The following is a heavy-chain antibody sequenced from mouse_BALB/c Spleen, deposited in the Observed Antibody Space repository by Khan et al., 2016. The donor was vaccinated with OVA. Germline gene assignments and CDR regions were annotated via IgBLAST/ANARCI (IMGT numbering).Heavy chain of an antibody. CDR3: ARGSGNSRFAY. CDR2: ISTYYGDA. CDR1: GYTFTDFA. D-gene: IGHD1-3*01. V-gene: IGHV1S137*01. Sequence: QLQQSGAELVRPGVSVKISCKGSGYTFTDFAMHWVKQSHAKSLEWIGVISTYYGDASYNQKFKGKATVTVDKSSSTAYMELARLTSEDSAIYYCARGSGNSRFAYWGQGTLVTVSA. J-gene: IGHJ3*01.